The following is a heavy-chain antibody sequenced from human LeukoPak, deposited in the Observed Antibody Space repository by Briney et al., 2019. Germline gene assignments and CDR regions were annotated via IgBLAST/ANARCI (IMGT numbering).Heavy chain of an antibody. J-gene: IGHJ1*01. Sequence: GGSLRLSCAASGFTFSTYSMDWVRQTPGKGLEWISYISHDGSTAYYADYVKGRFTISKDNAKNSLYLQMNSLRAEDTAVYYCARTPGYCSGGNCYRYFQNWGQGTLVTVSS. CDR3: ARTPGYCSGGNCYRYFQN. D-gene: IGHD2-15*01. CDR2: ISHDGSTA. V-gene: IGHV3-48*01. CDR1: GFTFSTYS.